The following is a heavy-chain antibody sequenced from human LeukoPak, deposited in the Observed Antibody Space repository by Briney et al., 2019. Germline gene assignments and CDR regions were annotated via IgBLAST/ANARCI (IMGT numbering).Heavy chain of an antibody. V-gene: IGHV3-23*01. CDR1: GFTFSSYA. CDR3: AKDPLYCSSTSCHSHFDY. D-gene: IGHD2-2*01. CDR2: ISGSGGST. Sequence: GSLRLSCAASGFTFSSYAMSWVRQAPGKGLEWVSAISGSGGSTYYADSVKGRFTISRDNSKNTLYLQMNSLRAEDTAVYYCAKDPLYCSSTSCHSHFDYWGQGTLVTVSS. J-gene: IGHJ4*02.